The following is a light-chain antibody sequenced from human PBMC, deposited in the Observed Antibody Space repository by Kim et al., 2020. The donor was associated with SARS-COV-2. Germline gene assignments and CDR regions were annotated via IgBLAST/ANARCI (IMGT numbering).Light chain of an antibody. J-gene: IGLJ3*02. CDR3: QAWDTRSWV. Sequence: SYELTQPPSVSVSPGQTASITCSGDKLGDKYACWYQQKAGQSPVVVIYQDNKRPSGIPERFSGSNSGNTATLTISGTQAMDEADYYCQAWDTRSWVFGGG. V-gene: IGLV3-1*01. CDR1: KLGDKY. CDR2: QDN.